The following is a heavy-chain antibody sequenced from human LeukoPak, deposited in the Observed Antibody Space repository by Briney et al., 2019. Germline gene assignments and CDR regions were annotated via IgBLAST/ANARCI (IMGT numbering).Heavy chain of an antibody. CDR2: ISSSSRTI. CDR3: ARLRYYAMDV. Sequence: GGSLRLSCAASGFTFGTYDMNWVRQAPGKGLEWVSYISSSSRTISYADSVKGRFTISRDNAKNSPYLQMNSLRAEDTAVYYCARLRYYAMDVWGQGTTVTASS. J-gene: IGHJ6*02. CDR1: GFTFGTYD. V-gene: IGHV3-48*01.